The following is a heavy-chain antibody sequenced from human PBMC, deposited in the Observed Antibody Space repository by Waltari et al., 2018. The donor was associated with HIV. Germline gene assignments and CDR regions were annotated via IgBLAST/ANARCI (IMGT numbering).Heavy chain of an antibody. CDR2: ISASGGAS. D-gene: IGHD4-17*01. CDR1: GFIFSSSA. J-gene: IGHJ4*02. CDR3: ARHGDYGDIWGYLDH. Sequence: EVQLVESGGGLVQPGGSIRLSCAASGFIFSSSAVSWVGQAPGKGLNWISSISASGGASDYADSVKGRFIVSRDNSRNTLHLHMNSLTVDDTALYFCARHGDYGDIWGYLDHWGLGTLVTVSS. V-gene: IGHV3-23*04.